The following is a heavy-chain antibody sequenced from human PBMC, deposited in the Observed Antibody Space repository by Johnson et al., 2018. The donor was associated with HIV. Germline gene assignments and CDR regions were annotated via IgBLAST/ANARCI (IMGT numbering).Heavy chain of an antibody. J-gene: IGHJ3*02. D-gene: IGHD2-8*01. CDR3: ARNSGNGLVLRGDAFDM. CDR1: GLSFSNFG. V-gene: IGHV3-7*01. CDR2: IKQDGSEK. Sequence: EVQLVESGGGVVQPGKSLTLSCVGSGLSFSNFGIHWVRQAPGKGPEWVANIKQDGSEKYYVDSVKGRFTISRDNAKNSLYLQMNSLRPEDTAVYYCARNSGNGLVLRGDAFDMWGRGTMVTVSS.